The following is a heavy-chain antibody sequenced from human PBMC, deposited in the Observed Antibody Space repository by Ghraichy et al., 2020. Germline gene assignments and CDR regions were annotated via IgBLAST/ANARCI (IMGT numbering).Heavy chain of an antibody. D-gene: IGHD3-22*01. CDR1: GDSIGTFY. V-gene: IGHV4-59*01. CDR3: ARRGMSSGYPLDS. J-gene: IGHJ4*02. CDR2: IYRSGST. Sequence: SETLSLTCSVSGDSIGTFYWNWIRQSPEKGLEWIGFIYRSGSTSYNPSLKGRVTMSVDTSKNEFSLTLTSVTAADTAVYYCARRGMSSGYPLDSWGPGILVTVCS.